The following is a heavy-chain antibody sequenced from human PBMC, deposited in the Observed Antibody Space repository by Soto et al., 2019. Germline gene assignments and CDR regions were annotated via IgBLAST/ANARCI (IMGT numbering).Heavy chain of an antibody. Sequence: GASLKISRKGSGYNYTSYWISWVRQMPGKCLEWMVRIDPSDSYTNYSPSFQGHVTISADKNISTAYLQWSSLKASDTAMYYCARLDYYGSVGIDPLGQGTLVTVSS. CDR3: ARLDYYGSVGIDP. D-gene: IGHD3-10*01. J-gene: IGHJ5*02. V-gene: IGHV5-10-1*01. CDR2: IDPSDSYT. CDR1: GYNYTSYW.